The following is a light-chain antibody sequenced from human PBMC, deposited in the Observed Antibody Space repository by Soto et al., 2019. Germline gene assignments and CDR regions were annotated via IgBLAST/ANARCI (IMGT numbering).Light chain of an antibody. CDR3: QQYDAWPDT. Sequence: EIVMTQSPATLSVSPGERATLSCRASQNVRSYLAWYQQKPGKAPKLLIYGASTRATGIPARFSGSGSGTEFILTISSLQPEDVAAYYCQQYDAWPDTFGQGTKVDIK. V-gene: IGKV3-15*01. J-gene: IGKJ1*01. CDR2: GAS. CDR1: QNVRSY.